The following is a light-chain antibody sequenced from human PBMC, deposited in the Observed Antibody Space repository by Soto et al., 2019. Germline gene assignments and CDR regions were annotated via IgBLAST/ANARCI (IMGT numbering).Light chain of an antibody. CDR1: QSISTY. V-gene: IGKV1-39*01. CDR3: QQTYTYPNT. CDR2: AAS. J-gene: IGKJ1*01. Sequence: DIQMTQSPSSLSASVGGRVTITCRASQSISTYLSWYHQEPRKAPRLVIYAASSLQSGVSSRFSGSGSGTEFTLTISSLQREDFGTYYCQQTYTYPNTFGQGTKVDIK.